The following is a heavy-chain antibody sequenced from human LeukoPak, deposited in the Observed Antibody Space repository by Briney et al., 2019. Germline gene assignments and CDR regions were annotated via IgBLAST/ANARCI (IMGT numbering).Heavy chain of an antibody. Sequence: GGSPRLSCAASGFTFSSYWMSWVRQAPGKGLEWVANIKQGGSEKYFVDPVKGRFTISRDNAKNSLYLQMNSLRAEDTAVYYCARDQGGWFDPWGQGTLVTVSS. J-gene: IGHJ5*02. V-gene: IGHV3-7*05. CDR1: GFTFSSYW. CDR2: IKQGGSEK. CDR3: ARDQGGWFDP.